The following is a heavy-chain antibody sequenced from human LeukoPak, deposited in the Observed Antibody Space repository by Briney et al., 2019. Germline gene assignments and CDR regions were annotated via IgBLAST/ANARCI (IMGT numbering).Heavy chain of an antibody. V-gene: IGHV3-33*01. Sequence: PGRSLRLSCGASGFTFSSYGMNWVRQAPGKGLEWMAVIWNDGSKEYYADSVKGRFTISRDSSMNTLYLQMNSLRVEDTAVYYCARSVYGSGSFPPRDAFDIWGRGTMVTVSS. D-gene: IGHD3-10*01. CDR2: IWNDGSKE. J-gene: IGHJ3*02. CDR1: GFTFSSYG. CDR3: ARSVYGSGSFPPRDAFDI.